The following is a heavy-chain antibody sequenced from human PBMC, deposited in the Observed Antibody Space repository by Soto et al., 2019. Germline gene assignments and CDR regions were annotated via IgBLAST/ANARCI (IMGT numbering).Heavy chain of an antibody. D-gene: IGHD6-13*01. Sequence: QVQLVQSGAEVKKPGASVKVSCKASGYTFTSYGISWVRQAPGQGLEWMGWISAYNGNTNYAQKLQGRVTMTTDTSTSTXXMXLXNLRSDDTAVYYCARDLWPERVAAAGIPYYYYGMDVWGQGTTVTVSS. CDR2: ISAYNGNT. CDR3: ARDLWPERVAAAGIPYYYYGMDV. V-gene: IGHV1-18*01. CDR1: GYTFTSYG. J-gene: IGHJ6*02.